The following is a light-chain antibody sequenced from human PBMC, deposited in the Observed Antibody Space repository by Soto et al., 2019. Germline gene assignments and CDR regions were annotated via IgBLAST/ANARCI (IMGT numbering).Light chain of an antibody. J-gene: IGKJ1*01. CDR1: QSVSISY. Sequence: EIVMTQSPATLSVSPGERATLSCRASQSVSISYLAWYQQRPGQAPRLLIFGTSNRATGTPDRFSGSGSGTDFTLTISRLEPEDSAVYYCHQYGSLPQTFGQGTKVDIK. CDR2: GTS. V-gene: IGKV3-20*01. CDR3: HQYGSLPQT.